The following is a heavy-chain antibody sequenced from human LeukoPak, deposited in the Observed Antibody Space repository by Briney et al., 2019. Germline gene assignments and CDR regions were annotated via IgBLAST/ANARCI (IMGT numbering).Heavy chain of an antibody. Sequence: GASVKVPCKASGYTFTSYYMHWVRQAPGQGLEWMGIINPSGGSTSYAQKFQGRVTMTRDTSTSTVYMELSSLRSEDTAVYYCARDCELRFLEWLLMINGMDVWGQGTRSPSP. V-gene: IGHV1-46*01. CDR3: ARDCELRFLEWLLMINGMDV. CDR1: GYTFTSYY. J-gene: IGHJ6*02. CDR2: INPSGGST. D-gene: IGHD3-3*01.